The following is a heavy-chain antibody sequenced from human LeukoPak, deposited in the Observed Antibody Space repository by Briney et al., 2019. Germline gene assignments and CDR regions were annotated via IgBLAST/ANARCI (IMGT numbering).Heavy chain of an antibody. V-gene: IGHV3-23*01. D-gene: IGHD4-17*01. J-gene: IGHJ3*02. CDR1: GVTFSSYA. CDR3: GKLEEYGDYRDAFDI. CDR2: ISGSGGST. Sequence: PGGSLRLSCAASGVTFSSYAMSWVRQAPGKGLEWVSAISGSGGSTYYADFVKGRFTISRDNSKNTLYLQMNSLRVEDTAVYYCGKLEEYGDYRDAFDIWGQGTMVTVSS.